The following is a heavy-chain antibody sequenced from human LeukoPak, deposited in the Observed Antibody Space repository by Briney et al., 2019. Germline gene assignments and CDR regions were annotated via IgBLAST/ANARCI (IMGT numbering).Heavy chain of an antibody. CDR2: ISYSGST. V-gene: IGHV4-59*08. CDR3: ARHVGPGYSYGFDN. CDR1: GGSFSRHY. J-gene: IGHJ4*02. Sequence: PSETLSLTCTVSGGSFSRHYWSWIRQAPGKGLEWIGYISYSGSTNYNPSLKSRVTISVDTSKNQFSLKLSSVTPADTAVFYCARHVGPGYSYGFDNWGQGTLVTVSS. D-gene: IGHD5-18*01.